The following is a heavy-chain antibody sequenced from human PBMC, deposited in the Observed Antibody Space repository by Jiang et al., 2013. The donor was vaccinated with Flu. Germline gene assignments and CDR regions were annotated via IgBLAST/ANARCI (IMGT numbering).Heavy chain of an antibody. CDR3: AHRLHDYDNIGYPFDF. J-gene: IGHJ4*02. CDR2: IYWDGDK. D-gene: IGHD3-22*01. Sequence: GFSLRVGGVGVGWIRQPPGKALEWLAVIYWDGDKHYSPSLKNRLTISKDTSENQVFLTMTNMGPVDTATYYCAHRLHDYDNIGYPFDFRGQGTLVTVSS. CDR1: GFSLRVGGVG. V-gene: IGHV2-5*02.